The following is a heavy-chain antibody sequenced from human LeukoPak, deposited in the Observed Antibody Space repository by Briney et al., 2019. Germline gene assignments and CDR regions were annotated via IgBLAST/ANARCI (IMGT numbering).Heavy chain of an antibody. CDR1: GGSISSYY. CDR2: IYYSGST. V-gene: IGHV4-59*01. Sequence: ASETLSLTCTVSGGSISSYYRSWIRQPPGKGLEWIGYIYYSGSTNYNPSLKSRVTISVDTSKNQFSLKLSSVTAADTAVYYCARGDYDFWSGYPHYYYGMDVWGQGTTVTVSS. CDR3: ARGDYDFWSGYPHYYYGMDV. J-gene: IGHJ6*02. D-gene: IGHD3-3*01.